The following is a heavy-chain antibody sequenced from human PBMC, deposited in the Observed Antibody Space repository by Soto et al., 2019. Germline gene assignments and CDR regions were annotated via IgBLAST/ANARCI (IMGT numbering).Heavy chain of an antibody. CDR2: ISGSGTIT. CDR3: AEWARYCSGADCRA. J-gene: IGHJ5*02. CDR1: GFPFSSRA. V-gene: IGHV3-23*01. D-gene: IGHD2-15*01. Sequence: EVQLLESGGGLVQPGGSLRLSCAASGFPFSSRAMSWVRQAPGKGLEWVSAISGSGTITYYAVSVKGRFTISRDTSKNTLYLQMTSLRADDTAVYYCAEWARYCSGADCRAWGQGTLVTVSS.